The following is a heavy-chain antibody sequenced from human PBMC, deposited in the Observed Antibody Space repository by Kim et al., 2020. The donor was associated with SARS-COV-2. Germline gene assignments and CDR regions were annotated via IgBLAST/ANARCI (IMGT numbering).Heavy chain of an antibody. J-gene: IGHJ3*02. D-gene: IGHD5-12*01. Sequence: GTANNALKFQGRVTITADESTSTAYMELSSLRSEDTAVYYCASVDNAFDIWGQGTMVTVSS. CDR3: ASVDNAFDI. V-gene: IGHV1-69*01. CDR2: GTA.